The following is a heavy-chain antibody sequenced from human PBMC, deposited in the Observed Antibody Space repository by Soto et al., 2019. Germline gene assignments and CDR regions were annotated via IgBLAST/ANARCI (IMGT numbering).Heavy chain of an antibody. CDR1: GFNFRYNG. CDR3: ANVLDNGSGNYPSYYHAMDV. V-gene: IGHV3-30*18. CDR2: ISYDGSRE. Sequence: GGSLRLSCAASGFNFRYNGMHWVRQAPGKGLEWVAVISYDGSREYYADSVRGRFTIARDNSKDTLLLEMSSLTVEDTAVYYSANVLDNGSGNYPSYYHAMDVWGQGTTVTLSS. D-gene: IGHD3-10*01. J-gene: IGHJ6*02.